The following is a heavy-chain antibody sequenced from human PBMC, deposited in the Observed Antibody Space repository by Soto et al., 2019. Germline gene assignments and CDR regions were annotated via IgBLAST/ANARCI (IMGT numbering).Heavy chain of an antibody. Sequence: SETLSLTCAFSGCSITSNWWSWVRQPPGKGLEWIAEIFHTGSANYNPSLMGRLTISMDKSRNHLSLNLNSVTAADTAVYYYARHIAVSGTRGFDHWGQGTLVTVSS. D-gene: IGHD2-21*01. J-gene: IGHJ4*02. CDR1: GCSITSNW. V-gene: IGHV4-4*02. CDR3: ARHIAVSGTRGFDH. CDR2: IFHTGSA.